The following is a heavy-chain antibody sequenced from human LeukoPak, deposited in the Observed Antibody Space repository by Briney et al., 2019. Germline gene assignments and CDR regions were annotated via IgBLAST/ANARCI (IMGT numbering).Heavy chain of an antibody. D-gene: IGHD2-15*01. CDR3: VRDDSAWLY. V-gene: IGHV3-7*01. CDR1: GFTVSSNY. J-gene: IGHJ4*02. CDR2: IKQDGSEK. Sequence: PGGSLRLSCAASGFTVSSNYMSWVRQAPGKGLQWVANIKQDGSEKYHVESVRGRFTISRDDAKNSLYLQMDSLTAGDTAVYYCVRDDSAWLYWGQGALVTVS.